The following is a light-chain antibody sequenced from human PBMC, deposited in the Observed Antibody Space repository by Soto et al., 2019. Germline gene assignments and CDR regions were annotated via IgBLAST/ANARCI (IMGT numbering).Light chain of an antibody. Sequence: EVVVTQSPATLSVSPGERATLSCRASQSLINFVAWYQHKPGQPPRLLIYDASKRATGIPTRFSGSGSGTDFTLTISSLQPEDFAVYYCQQRSNWPDAFGQGTRLEIK. V-gene: IGKV3-11*01. CDR3: QQRSNWPDA. CDR2: DAS. J-gene: IGKJ5*01. CDR1: QSLINF.